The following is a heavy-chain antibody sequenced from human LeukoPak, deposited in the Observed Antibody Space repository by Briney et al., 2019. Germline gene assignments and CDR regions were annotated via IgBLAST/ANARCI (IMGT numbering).Heavy chain of an antibody. J-gene: IGHJ2*01. CDR2: IYYSGST. D-gene: IGHD5-18*01. Sequence: PSETLSLTRTVCGGFISSYYWRWIRQPPGQGLEWVVDIYYSGSTNYNPSLKSRVTISVDTSKNQFSLKLSSVTAADTAVYYCASLVDTAMDTGWYFDLWGRGTLVTVSS. CDR3: ASLVDTAMDTGWYFDL. V-gene: IGHV4-59*08. CDR1: GGFISSYY.